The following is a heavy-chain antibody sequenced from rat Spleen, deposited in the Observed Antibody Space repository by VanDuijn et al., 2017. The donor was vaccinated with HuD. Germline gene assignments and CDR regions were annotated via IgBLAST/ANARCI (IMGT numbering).Heavy chain of an antibody. J-gene: IGHJ2*01. D-gene: IGHD3-1*01. V-gene: IGHV2-13*01. CDR3: TIHPRY. Sequence: QVQLKETGPDLVQLTQTLSLICTVSGFSLSSHGVIWVRQPPGKGLEWMGVIWGNGNTNYNSVLKSRLNISRDTSKNQVFLKMNSLQTDDTGTYYCTIHPRYWGQGVMVTVSS. CDR1: GFSLSSHG. CDR2: IWGNGNT.